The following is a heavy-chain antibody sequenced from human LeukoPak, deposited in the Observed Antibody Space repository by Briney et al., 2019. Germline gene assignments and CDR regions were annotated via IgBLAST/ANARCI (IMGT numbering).Heavy chain of an antibody. J-gene: IGHJ4*02. Sequence: SETLSLTCAVSGGSFSGYQWNWIRQPPGKGLEWIGETNHRGRTTYNPSLKSRVTMSIDTSKNHFSLRLCSVTAADTGVYYCARAYYYDSTGYFEDNYWGQGTLVTVSS. V-gene: IGHV4-34*01. CDR1: GGSFSGYQ. D-gene: IGHD3-22*01. CDR2: TNHRGRT. CDR3: ARAYYYDSTGYFEDNY.